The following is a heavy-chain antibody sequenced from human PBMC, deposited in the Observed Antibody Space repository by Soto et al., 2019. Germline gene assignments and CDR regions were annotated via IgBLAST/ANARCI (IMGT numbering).Heavy chain of an antibody. D-gene: IGHD3-16*02. CDR1: GYTFTRSG. CDR2: ISTYNGDT. V-gene: IGHV1-18*01. J-gene: IGHJ4*02. CDR3: ARGGGYVWGSYRPVTEDFDY. Sequence: ASVKVSCKASGYTFTRSGISWVRQAPGQGLEWMGWISTYNGDTNYAQTFQGRVTMTTDTSTSTVYMELRSLRSDDTAVYYCARGGGYVWGSYRPVTEDFDYWGQGTLVTVSS.